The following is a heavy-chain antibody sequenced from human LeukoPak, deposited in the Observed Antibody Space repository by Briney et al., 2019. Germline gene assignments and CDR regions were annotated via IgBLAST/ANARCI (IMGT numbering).Heavy chain of an antibody. CDR3: ASLGQYDFWSGYNAFDI. D-gene: IGHD3-3*01. CDR2: IXXSGST. Sequence: IXXSGSTNYTPSLKSRVTISVDTSKNQFSLKLSSVTAADTAVYYCASLGQYDFWSGYNAFDIWGQGTMVTVSS. J-gene: IGHJ3*02. V-gene: IGHV4-59*01.